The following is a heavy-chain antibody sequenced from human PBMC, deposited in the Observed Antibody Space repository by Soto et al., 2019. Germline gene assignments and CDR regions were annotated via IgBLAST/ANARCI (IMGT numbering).Heavy chain of an antibody. CDR1: GGTFSSYA. J-gene: IGHJ1*01. CDR3: ARDGYSSSPLGHRYFQH. V-gene: IGHV1-69*01. D-gene: IGHD6-13*01. CDR2: IIPIFGTA. Sequence: QVQLVQSGAEVKKPGSSVKVSCKASGGTFSSYAISRVRQAPGQGLEWMGGIIPIFGTANYAQKFQGRVTITADESTSTAYMELSSLRSEDTAVYYCARDGYSSSPLGHRYFQHWGQGTLVTVSS.